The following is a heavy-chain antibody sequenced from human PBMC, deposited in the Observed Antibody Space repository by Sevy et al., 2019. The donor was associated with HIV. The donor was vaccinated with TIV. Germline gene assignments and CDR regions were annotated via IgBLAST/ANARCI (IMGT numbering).Heavy chain of an antibody. J-gene: IGHJ6*02. CDR2: MNPNSGNT. V-gene: IGHV1-8*01. D-gene: IGHD2-2*02. CDR1: GYTFTSYD. Sequence: ASVKVSCKASGYTFTSYDINWVRQATGQGLEWMGWMNPNSGNTGYAQKFQGRVTMTRNTSISTAYMELSSLRSEDTAVYYCARVLGYCSSTSCYINGMDVLGQGTTVTVSS. CDR3: ARVLGYCSSTSCYINGMDV.